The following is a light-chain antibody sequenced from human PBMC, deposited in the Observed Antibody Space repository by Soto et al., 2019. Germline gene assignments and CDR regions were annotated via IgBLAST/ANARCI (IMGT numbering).Light chain of an antibody. CDR2: DAS. CDR3: QQRSNWPT. V-gene: IGKV3-11*01. J-gene: IGKJ2*01. CDR1: QSVSSY. Sequence: EIVLTQSPATLSLSPGERATLSCRASQSVSSYLAWYQQKPGQAPRLLIYDASNRATGIPARFSGSGSGTDCTLTISSLEPEDFQVYYCQQRSNWPTFGHGTKLEI.